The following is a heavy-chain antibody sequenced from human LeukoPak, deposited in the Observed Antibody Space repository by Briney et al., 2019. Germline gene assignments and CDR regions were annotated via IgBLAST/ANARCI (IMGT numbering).Heavy chain of an antibody. V-gene: IGHV3-64D*06. J-gene: IGHJ4*02. Sequence: GGSLTLSCSASGFTFSTYAMHWVRQAPGKGLEYVSAITTNGGTTYYAESSRGRFAISRDNSKNTLYLQMSSLRPEDTAVYYCVKGPGPTVNFYFDFWGQGTLVTVSS. CDR3: VKGPGPTVNFYFDF. CDR2: ITTNGGTT. D-gene: IGHD4-17*01. CDR1: GFTFSTYA.